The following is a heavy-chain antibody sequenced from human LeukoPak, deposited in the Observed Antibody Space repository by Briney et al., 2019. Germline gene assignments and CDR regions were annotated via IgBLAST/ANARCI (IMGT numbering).Heavy chain of an antibody. CDR3: AKAPTRWRGLDY. CDR1: GFTFSSYG. CDR2: IRYDGSNK. J-gene: IGHJ4*02. D-gene: IGHD2-15*01. V-gene: IGHV3-30*02. Sequence: PGGSLRLSCAASGFTFSSYGMHWVRQAPGKGLEWVAFIRYDGSNKYYADSVKGRFTISRDNSKNTLYLQMNSLRAEDAAVYYCAKAPTRWRGLDYWGQGTLVTVSS.